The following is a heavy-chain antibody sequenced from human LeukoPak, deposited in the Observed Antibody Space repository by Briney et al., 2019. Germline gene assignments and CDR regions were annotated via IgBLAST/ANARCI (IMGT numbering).Heavy chain of an antibody. CDR1: GYTFTSYD. D-gene: IGHD3-9*01. CDR3: ARGRGTLADFDWLPD. J-gene: IGHJ4*02. V-gene: IGHV1-8*01. Sequence: EASVKVSCKASGYTFTSYDINWVRQATGQGLEWMGWMNPNSGNTGYAQKFQGRVTMTRNTSISTAYMELSSLRSEDTAVYYCARGRGTLADFDWLPDWGQGTLVTVSS. CDR2: MNPNSGNT.